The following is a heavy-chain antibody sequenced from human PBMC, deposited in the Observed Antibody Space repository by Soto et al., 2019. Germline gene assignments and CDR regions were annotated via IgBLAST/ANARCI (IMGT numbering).Heavy chain of an antibody. CDR3: ARDRGRPVDAFDI. CDR2: IYYSGST. V-gene: IGHV4-31*03. J-gene: IGHJ3*02. CDR1: GGSISSGGYY. Sequence: SETLSLTCTVSGGSISSGGYYWSWIRQHPGKGLEWIGYIYYSGSTYYNPSLKSRVAISVDTSKNQFSLKLSSVTAADTAVYYCARDRGRPVDAFDIWGQGTMVTVSS.